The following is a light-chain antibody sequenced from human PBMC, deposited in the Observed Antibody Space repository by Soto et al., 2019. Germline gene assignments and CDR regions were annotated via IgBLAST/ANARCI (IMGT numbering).Light chain of an antibody. CDR2: EVT. Sequence: QSALTQPASVSGSPGQSITISCTGTSRDIGFFNYVSWYQQFPGNAPKLIIFEVTNRPSGVSNRFSASKSGNTASLTISGLQAEDGADYYCSSYTTRSTYVFGTGTMVTVL. CDR3: SSYTTRSTYV. CDR1: SRDIGFFNY. V-gene: IGLV2-14*01. J-gene: IGLJ1*01.